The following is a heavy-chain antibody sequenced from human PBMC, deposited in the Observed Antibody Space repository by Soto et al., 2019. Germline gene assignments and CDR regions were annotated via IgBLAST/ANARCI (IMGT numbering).Heavy chain of an antibody. Sequence: EVQLVESGGGLVKPGGSLRLSCAASGFTFSNYAMNWFRQAPGKGLEWVSSISSTGNHIYYADSVKGRFTISRDSAENSLYLQMNSLRAEDTALYYCARARGDYLFDFWGQGTLVTVSS. CDR3: ARARGDYLFDF. D-gene: IGHD4-17*01. CDR2: ISSTGNHI. J-gene: IGHJ4*02. V-gene: IGHV3-21*01. CDR1: GFTFSNYA.